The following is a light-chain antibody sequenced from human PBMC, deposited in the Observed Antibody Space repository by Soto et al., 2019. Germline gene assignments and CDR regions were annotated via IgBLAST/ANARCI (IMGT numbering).Light chain of an antibody. J-gene: IGLJ1*01. CDR1: SSDVGGYNY. CDR2: DVS. CDR3: SSYTSSSTYV. V-gene: IGLV2-14*01. Sequence: QSALTQPTSVSGSPGQSITISCTGTSSDVGGYNYVSWYQQHPGKAPKLMIYDVSNRPSGVSNRFSGSKSGNTASLTISGLQAEDEADYYGSSYTSSSTYVFGIGTKVTVL.